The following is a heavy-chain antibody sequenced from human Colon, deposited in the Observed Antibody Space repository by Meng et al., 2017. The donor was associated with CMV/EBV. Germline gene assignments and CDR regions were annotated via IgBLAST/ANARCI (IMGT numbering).Heavy chain of an antibody. CDR1: CAYITSYH. CDR2: VYISGNT. CDR3: ARDSNLSGLAY. V-gene: IGHV4-4*07. J-gene: IGHJ4*02. Sequence: VPVRESGPGAVKPSETLSLTCTVSCAYITSYHWSWIRQPAGKGLEWIGRVYISGNTNYNPSLKSRVTMSIDTSKNQLSLNIRSVTAADTAVYYCARDSNLSGLAYWGQGTLVTVSS. D-gene: IGHD3-10*01.